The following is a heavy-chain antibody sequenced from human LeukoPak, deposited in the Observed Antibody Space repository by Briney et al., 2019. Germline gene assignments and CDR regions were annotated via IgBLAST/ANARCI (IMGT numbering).Heavy chain of an antibody. CDR3: ARRGIAAAGYDY. V-gene: IGHV4-59*08. D-gene: IGHD6-13*01. J-gene: IGHJ4*02. Sequence: TSETLSLTCTVSGGSISSYYWSWIRQPPGKGLEWIGYIYYSGTTNYNPPLKSRVTILVDTSKNQFSLNLSSVTAADTAVYYCARRGIAAAGYDYWGQGTLVTVSS. CDR2: IYYSGTT. CDR1: GGSISSYY.